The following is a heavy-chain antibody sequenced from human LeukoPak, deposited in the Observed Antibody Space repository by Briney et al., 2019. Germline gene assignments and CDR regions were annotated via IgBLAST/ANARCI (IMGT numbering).Heavy chain of an antibody. Sequence: PGGSLRLSCAASGFTFSSYSMNWVRQAPGKGLEWVSGISWNSGSIDYADSVKGRFTVSRDNAKDSLYLQMNSLRAEDTALYSCAKSTSGGNSGGNAFDIWGQGTMVTVSS. CDR1: GFTFSSYS. J-gene: IGHJ3*02. CDR2: ISWNSGSI. D-gene: IGHD4-23*01. V-gene: IGHV3-9*01. CDR3: AKSTSGGNSGGNAFDI.